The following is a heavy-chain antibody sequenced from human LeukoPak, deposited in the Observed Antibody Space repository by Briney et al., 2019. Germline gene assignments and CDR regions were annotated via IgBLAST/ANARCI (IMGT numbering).Heavy chain of an antibody. J-gene: IGHJ4*02. D-gene: IGHD3-10*01. Sequence: PSETLSLTCTVSGGSISSYYWSWIRQPPGKGLERVGYIYYSGSTNYNPSLKSRVTISVDTSKNQFSLKLSSVTAADTAVYYCARDAYGSGSSRPDYSLLLDYWGQGTLVTVSS. V-gene: IGHV4-59*01. CDR1: GGSISSYY. CDR2: IYYSGST. CDR3: ARDAYGSGSSRPDYSLLLDY.